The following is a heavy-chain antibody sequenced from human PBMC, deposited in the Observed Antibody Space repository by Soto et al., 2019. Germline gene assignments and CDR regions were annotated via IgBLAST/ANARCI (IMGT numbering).Heavy chain of an antibody. CDR1: GGTFSSYR. D-gene: IGHD6-13*01. V-gene: IGHV1-69*01. Sequence: QVQLVQSGAEVKKPGSSVKVSCKASGGTFSSYRINWVRQAPGQGLEWVGGIVPIYRTADYAQQFQGRVTITADESARTSYMELRSLKSQDTAVYYCVRDSGAKLSSSWGQGTLVTVYS. CDR2: IVPIYRTA. J-gene: IGHJ4*02. CDR3: VRDSGAKLSSS.